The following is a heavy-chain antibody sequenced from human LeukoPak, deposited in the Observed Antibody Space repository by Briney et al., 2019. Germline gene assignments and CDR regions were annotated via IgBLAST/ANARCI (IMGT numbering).Heavy chain of an antibody. CDR3: ARVYYYDSSGYYYAY. V-gene: IGHV1-2*02. CDR1: GYTFTGYY. CDR2: INPNSGGT. Sequence: ASVKVSCKASGYTFTGYYMHWVRQAPGQGLEWMGWINPNSGGTNYAQKFQGRVTMTRDTSISTAYMERSRLRSDDTAVYYCARVYYYDSSGYYYAYWGQGTLVTVSS. D-gene: IGHD3-22*01. J-gene: IGHJ4*02.